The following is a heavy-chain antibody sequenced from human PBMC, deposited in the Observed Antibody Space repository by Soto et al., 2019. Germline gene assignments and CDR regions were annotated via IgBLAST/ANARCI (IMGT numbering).Heavy chain of an antibody. Sequence: GASVKVSCKASGYTFTSYYMHWVRQAPGQGLEWMGIINPSGGSTSYAQKFQGRVTMTRDTSTSTVYMELSSLRSEDTAVYYCARDHRQLIVATIGRGYGDYNGYYYYMDVWGKGTTVTVSS. J-gene: IGHJ6*03. V-gene: IGHV1-46*03. D-gene: IGHD5-12*01. CDR2: INPSGGST. CDR3: ARDHRQLIVATIGRGYGDYNGYYYYMDV. CDR1: GYTFTSYY.